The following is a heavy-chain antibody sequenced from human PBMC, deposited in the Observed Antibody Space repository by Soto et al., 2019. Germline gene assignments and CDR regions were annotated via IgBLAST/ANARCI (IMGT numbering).Heavy chain of an antibody. CDR2: IYYSGST. Sequence: PSLTCTVSGGSISSYYWSWIRQPPGKGLEWIGYIYYSGSTNYNPSLKSRVTISVDTSKNQFSLKLSSVTAADTAVYYCARDGSPGYISEGFDPWGHGTLFTVSS. J-gene: IGHJ5*02. CDR3: ARDGSPGYISEGFDP. D-gene: IGHD6-19*01. CDR1: GGSISSYY. V-gene: IGHV4-59*01.